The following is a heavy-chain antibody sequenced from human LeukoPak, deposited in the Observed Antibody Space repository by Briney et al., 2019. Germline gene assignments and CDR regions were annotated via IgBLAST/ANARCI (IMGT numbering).Heavy chain of an antibody. CDR1: GYSFSSFD. CDR3: ARLTRYYYGMDV. D-gene: IGHD1-14*01. CDR2: MNPKSGNT. J-gene: IGHJ6*02. V-gene: IGHV1-8*02. Sequence: GASVKVSCKASGYSFSSFDINWVRQVAGQGPEWMGWMNPKSGNTGYAQKFQGRVTMTRDTSINTAYVDLNNLTSEDTAVYYCARLTRYYYGMDVWGQGPTVTVSS.